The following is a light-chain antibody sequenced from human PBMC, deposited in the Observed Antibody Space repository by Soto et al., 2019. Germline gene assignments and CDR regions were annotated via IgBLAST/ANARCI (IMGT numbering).Light chain of an antibody. CDR1: TSTVATYDL. Sequence: QSALTQPASVSGSPGQSISISCTGTTSTVATYDLVSWYQQHPGKAPRLLIYEATKRHSGTSNRFSGSKSGNTAFLTISGLQSEDEADYYCSSFAGGGAVYVMFGAGTKRTVL. CDR2: EAT. J-gene: IGLJ3*02. V-gene: IGLV2-23*02. CDR3: SSFAGGGAVYVM.